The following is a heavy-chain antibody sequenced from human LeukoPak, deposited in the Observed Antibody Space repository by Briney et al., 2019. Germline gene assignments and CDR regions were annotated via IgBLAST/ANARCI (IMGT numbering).Heavy chain of an antibody. Sequence: PGGSLRLSCVASRFSISNYWMNWVRQAPGKGLEWVANIKQDGSEKYYVDSVKGRFTISRDSAKNSVYLQMNSLRAEDTAVYYCARGFDGANAFDLWGQGTLVTVSS. CDR3: ARGFDGANAFDL. CDR2: IKQDGSEK. CDR1: RFSISNYW. J-gene: IGHJ3*01. V-gene: IGHV3-7*01.